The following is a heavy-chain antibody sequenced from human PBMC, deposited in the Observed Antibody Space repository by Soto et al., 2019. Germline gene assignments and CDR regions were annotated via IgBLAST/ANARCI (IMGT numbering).Heavy chain of an antibody. J-gene: IGHJ6*02. V-gene: IGHV1-69*01. CDR2: INAVFGTA. CDR3: AREDTAMVLGYYGMDV. CDR1: GCTFSRYA. Sequence: QVQLVQSGAEVKKPGSSVKVSCKASGCTFSRYAISWVRQAPGQGLEWLGGINAVFGTANYAQKFQGSVTITADESTSTAYMELSSLRSEDTAVYYCAREDTAMVLGYYGMDVWGQGTTVTVSS. D-gene: IGHD5-18*01.